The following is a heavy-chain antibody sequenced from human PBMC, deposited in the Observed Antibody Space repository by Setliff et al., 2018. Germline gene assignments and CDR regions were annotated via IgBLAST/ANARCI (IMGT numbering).Heavy chain of an antibody. CDR3: ARVGRVGYYESFQY. V-gene: IGHV4-34*01. Sequence: SETLSLTCAAYGGTFSDYHWTWIRQSPEKGLEWICEINHRGSTNYTPSLKSRVTISIDTSKDQFSLKLISMTAADTAVYYCARVGRVGYYESFQYWGQGTLVTVSS. J-gene: IGHJ1*01. CDR1: GGTFSDYH. CDR2: INHRGST. D-gene: IGHD3-22*01.